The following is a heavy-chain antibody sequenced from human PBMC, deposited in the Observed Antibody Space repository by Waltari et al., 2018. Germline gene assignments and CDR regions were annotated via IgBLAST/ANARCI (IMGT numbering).Heavy chain of an antibody. CDR3: VKLSSDI. D-gene: IGHD3-16*02. CDR1: GFIFSNYA. Sequence: EVQLVESGGGFVQSGGSLSLSCSASGFIFSNYAMHWVRQAPGKGLEYVSAISNNGDTTYYIDSVKGRFSIARDNSKNTLYLQVNSLTTEDSAVYYCVKLSSDIWGQGTRVTVSS. V-gene: IGHV3-64D*08. J-gene: IGHJ4*02. CDR2: ISNNGDTT.